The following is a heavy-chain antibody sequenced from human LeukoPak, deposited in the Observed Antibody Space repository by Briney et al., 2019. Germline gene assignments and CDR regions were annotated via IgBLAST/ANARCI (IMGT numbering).Heavy chain of an antibody. CDR2: INTNTGNP. D-gene: IGHD3-22*01. J-gene: IGHJ4*02. V-gene: IGHV7-4-1*02. Sequence: GASVTVSCKASGYTFTSYAMNWVRQAPGQGLKWMGWINTNTGNPTYAQGFTGRFVFSLDTSVSTAYLQISSLKAEDTAVYYCARDLGYYYDSSGLYWGQGTLVTVSS. CDR3: ARDLGYYYDSSGLY. CDR1: GYTFTSYA.